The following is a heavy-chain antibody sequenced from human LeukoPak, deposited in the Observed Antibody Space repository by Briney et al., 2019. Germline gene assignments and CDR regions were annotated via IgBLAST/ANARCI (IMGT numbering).Heavy chain of an antibody. V-gene: IGHV4-31*03. J-gene: IGHJ4*02. CDR3: ASEVDTSYYFDY. CDR2: IYYSGST. CDR1: GGSISSGGYC. D-gene: IGHD5-18*01. Sequence: SQTLSLTCTVSGGSISSGGYCWSWIRQHPGTGLEWIGYIYYSGSTYYNPSLKSRVTISVDTSKNQFSLKLSSVTAADTAVYYCASEVDTSYYFDYWGQGTLVTVSS.